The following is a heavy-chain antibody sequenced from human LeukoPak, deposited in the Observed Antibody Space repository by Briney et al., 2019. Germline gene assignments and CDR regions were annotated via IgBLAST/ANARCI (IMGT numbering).Heavy chain of an antibody. D-gene: IGHD3-22*01. CDR1: GYTFTGYY. V-gene: IGHV1-2*02. CDR3: ARDRGLDYYDSSGYLHPEYYFDY. J-gene: IGHJ4*02. CDR2: INPNSGGT. Sequence: ASVKVSCKTSGYTFTGYYMHWVRQAPGQGLEWMGWINPNSGGTNYAQKFQGRVTMTRDTSISTAYMELSRLRSDDTAVYYCARDRGLDYYDSSGYLHPEYYFDYWGQGTLVTVSS.